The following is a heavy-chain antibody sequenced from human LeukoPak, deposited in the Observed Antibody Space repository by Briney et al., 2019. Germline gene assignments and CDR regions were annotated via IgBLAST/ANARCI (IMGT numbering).Heavy chain of an antibody. D-gene: IGHD2-15*01. CDR2: ISSSSSYI. V-gene: IGHV3-21*01. J-gene: IGHJ6*03. Sequence: GGSLRLSCAASGFTFSSYEMNWVRQAPGKGLEWVPSISSSSSYIYYADSVKGRFTISRDNAKNSLYLQMNSLRAEDTAVYYCGSSQYYYYYMDVWGKGTTVTVSS. CDR1: GFTFSSYE. CDR3: GSSQYYYYYMDV.